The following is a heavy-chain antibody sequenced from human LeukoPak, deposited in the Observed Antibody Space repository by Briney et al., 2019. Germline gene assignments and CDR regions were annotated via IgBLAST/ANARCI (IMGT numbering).Heavy chain of an antibody. V-gene: IGHV3-30*01. D-gene: IGHD6-19*01. CDR1: GFTFSNYA. Sequence: GRSLRLSCAASGFTFSNYAMHWVRQAPGKGLDWVAVISYDGNIKIHADSVKGRFTISRDDSTNTLFLQMNSLTAEDTAVYYCARDIVAGSPAYFDYWGQGTLVTVAS. CDR3: ARDIVAGSPAYFDY. CDR2: ISYDGNIK. J-gene: IGHJ4*02.